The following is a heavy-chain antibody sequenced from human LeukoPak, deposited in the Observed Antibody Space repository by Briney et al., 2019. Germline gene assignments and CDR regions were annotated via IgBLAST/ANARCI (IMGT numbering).Heavy chain of an antibody. J-gene: IGHJ5*02. Sequence: ASVKVSCKASGYTFTGYSINWVRQAPGQGLEWMGWINIYTGNPTYAQGFTGRFVFSLDTSVSTAYLQISSLKAEDTAVYYCARADIVVVTAKEGRGVWFDPWGQGTLVTVSS. CDR1: GYTFTGYS. V-gene: IGHV7-4-1*02. CDR3: ARADIVVVTAKEGRGVWFDP. D-gene: IGHD2-21*02. CDR2: INIYTGNP.